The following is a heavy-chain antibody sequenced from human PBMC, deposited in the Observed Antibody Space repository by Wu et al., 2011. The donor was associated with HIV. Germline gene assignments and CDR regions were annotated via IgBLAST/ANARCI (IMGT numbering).Heavy chain of an antibody. CDR2: INPNSGGT. J-gene: IGHJ5*02. CDR3: ARVSVVVLPGFDP. CDR1: GYTFTGYY. V-gene: IGHV1-2*02. Sequence: QVQLVQSGAEVKEPGASVKVSCKASGYTFTGYYMHWVRQAPGQGLEWVGWINPNSGGTNYAQKFQGRVTMTRDTSINTVYMELSRLRSDDTAVYYCARVSVVVLPGFDPWGQGTLVTVS. D-gene: IGHD2-21*01.